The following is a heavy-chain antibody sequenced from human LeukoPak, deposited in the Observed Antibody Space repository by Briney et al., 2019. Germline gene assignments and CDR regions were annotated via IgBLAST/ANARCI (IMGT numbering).Heavy chain of an antibody. V-gene: IGHV1-3*03. CDR1: GYTFTDYA. J-gene: IGHJ4*02. CDR3: ARGGQQWRGGNYFDS. CDR2: ITTGRGET. D-gene: IGHD6-19*01. Sequence: GAAVKVSCKASGYTFTDYALHWVRQARGQSLEWMGWITTGRGETRYSQAFQRRITLTSDKSANTVYMDLSDLTSEDTAVYYCARGGQQWRGGNYFDSWGEGTLVAVSS.